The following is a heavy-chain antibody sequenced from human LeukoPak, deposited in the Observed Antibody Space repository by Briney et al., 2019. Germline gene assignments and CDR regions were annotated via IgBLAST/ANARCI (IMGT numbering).Heavy chain of an antibody. Sequence: SETLSLTCTVSGGSISSSSYYWGWIRQPPGKGLEWIGSIYYSGSTYYNPSLKSRVTISVDTSKNQFSLKLSSVTAADTAVYYCATQEYNWNDGWGQGTLVTVSS. CDR2: IYYSGST. CDR1: GGSISSSSYY. J-gene: IGHJ5*02. V-gene: IGHV4-39*07. CDR3: ATQEYNWNDG.